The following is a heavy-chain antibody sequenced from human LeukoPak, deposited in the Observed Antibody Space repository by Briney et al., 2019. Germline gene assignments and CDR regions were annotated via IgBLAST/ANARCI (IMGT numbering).Heavy chain of an antibody. J-gene: IGHJ3*01. CDR1: SYTFTNYA. CDR3: ARDPPGTTAFDL. D-gene: IGHD1-1*01. CDR2: INPKSDGT. V-gene: IGHV1-2*02. Sequence: GASVKVSCKASSYTFTNYAFTWVRQAPGQGLEWMGWINPKSDGTKYAQNFQGRVTMTWDTSISTAYMEVSRLTSDDTAMFYCARDPPGTTAFDLWGQGTMVTVSS.